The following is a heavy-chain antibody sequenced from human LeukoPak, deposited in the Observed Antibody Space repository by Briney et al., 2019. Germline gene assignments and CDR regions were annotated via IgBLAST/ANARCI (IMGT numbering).Heavy chain of an antibody. Sequence: GGSLRRSCAASGFTVSGSYMSWVRQAPGKGPDWVSVISNDGNTFYAGSVKGRFTISRDNSKNTVYLQINNLRADDTAVYYCARGPASNSWGQGTLVTVSS. CDR2: ISNDGNT. CDR1: GFTVSGSY. J-gene: IGHJ4*02. D-gene: IGHD2-2*01. CDR3: ARGPASNS. V-gene: IGHV3-53*01.